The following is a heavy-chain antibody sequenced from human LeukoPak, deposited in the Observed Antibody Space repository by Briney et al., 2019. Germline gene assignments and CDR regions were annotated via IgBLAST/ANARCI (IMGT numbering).Heavy chain of an antibody. CDR2: ISGSGGST. V-gene: IGHV3-23*01. Sequence: GGSLRLSCAPSGFTFSSYAMSCVRHAPGKGLEWVSAISGSGGSTYYADSVKGRFTISRDNSKNTLYLQMNSLRAEDTAVYYCAKDRGGSSGWYAHYWGQGTLVTVSS. J-gene: IGHJ4*02. CDR1: GFTFSSYA. D-gene: IGHD6-19*01. CDR3: AKDRGGSSGWYAHY.